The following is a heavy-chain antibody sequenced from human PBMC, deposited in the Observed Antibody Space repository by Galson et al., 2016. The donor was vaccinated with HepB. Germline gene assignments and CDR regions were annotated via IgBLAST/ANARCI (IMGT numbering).Heavy chain of an antibody. Sequence: SLRLSCAASGFSLGGLWMNWVRQAPGKGLEWVAIIKEDGSEKYYVDSVKGRFTIPRDNVENSLSLEMSRLRVEDTAVYYCARGAGFLIDYWGQGTPVTVSS. CDR1: GFSLGGLW. J-gene: IGHJ4*02. V-gene: IGHV3-7*03. CDR3: ARGAGFLIDY. CDR2: IKEDGSEK. D-gene: IGHD3-3*01.